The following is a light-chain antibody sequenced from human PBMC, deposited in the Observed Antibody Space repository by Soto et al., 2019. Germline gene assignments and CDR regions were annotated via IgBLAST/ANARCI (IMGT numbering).Light chain of an antibody. V-gene: IGLV2-14*01. J-gene: IGLJ1*01. CDR3: TSYSGSSSVYV. CDR1: HNDVGGYNY. Sequence: QSALTQPASVSGSPGQSITISCTGTHNDVGGYNYVSWYQHHPGKAPKLIIYEVSNRPSGVPNRFSGSKSGNTASLTISGLQAEDEADYFCTSYSGSSSVYVFGSGTKLTVL. CDR2: EVS.